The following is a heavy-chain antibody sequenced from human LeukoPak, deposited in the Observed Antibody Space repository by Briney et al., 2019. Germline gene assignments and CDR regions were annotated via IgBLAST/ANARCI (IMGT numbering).Heavy chain of an antibody. J-gene: IGHJ4*02. CDR2: IIPIFDTP. V-gene: IGHV1-69*05. CDR1: GGTFSSYA. CDR3: ARVVGNYVWGSYRPEGCFDS. Sequence: ASVKVSCKTSGGTFSSYAISWVRQAPGQGLEWMGGIIPIFDTPNYAQKLQGRVTMTTDTSTSTAYMELRSLRSDDTAVYYCARVVGNYVWGSYRPEGCFDSWGQGTLVTVSS. D-gene: IGHD3-16*02.